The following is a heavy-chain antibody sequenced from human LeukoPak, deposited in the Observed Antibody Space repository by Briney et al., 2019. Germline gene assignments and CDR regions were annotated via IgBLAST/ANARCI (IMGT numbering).Heavy chain of an antibody. V-gene: IGHV3-7*01. CDR3: VRTRRDGYGWFDP. CDR1: GFTFSSYS. J-gene: IGHJ5*02. D-gene: IGHD5-24*01. Sequence: GGSLRLSCAASGFTFSSYSMNWVRQAPGKGLEWVANIKQDGSEKYYVDSVKGRFTISRDNAKNSLYLQMNSLRAEDTAVYYCVRTRRDGYGWFDPWGQGTLVTVSS. CDR2: IKQDGSEK.